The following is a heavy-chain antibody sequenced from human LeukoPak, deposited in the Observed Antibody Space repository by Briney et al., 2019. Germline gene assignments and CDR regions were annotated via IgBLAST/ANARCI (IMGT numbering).Heavy chain of an antibody. Sequence: YMNWIRQPPGKGLEWIGSIYYSGSTYYNPSLKSRVTISVDTSKNQFSLKLSSVTAADTAVYYCARDLDCSSTSCPPDYWGQGTLVTVSS. J-gene: IGHJ4*02. CDR2: IYYSGST. CDR1: Y. V-gene: IGHV4-39*07. CDR3: ARDLDCSSTSCPPDY. D-gene: IGHD2-2*01.